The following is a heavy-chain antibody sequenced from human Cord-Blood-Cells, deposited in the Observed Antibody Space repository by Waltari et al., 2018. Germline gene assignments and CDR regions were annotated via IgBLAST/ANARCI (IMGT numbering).Heavy chain of an antibody. CDR2: IYYSGST. V-gene: IGHV4-39*01. Sequence: QLQLQESGPGLVKPSETLSLTCTVSGGSISSSRYYWGWIRQPPGKGLEWIGSIYYSGSTYYNPSLKSRVTISVDTSKNQFSLKLSSVTAADTAVYYCARRYSSSSGFDPWGQGTLVTVSS. CDR1: GGSISSSRYY. D-gene: IGHD6-13*01. J-gene: IGHJ5*02. CDR3: ARRYSSSSGFDP.